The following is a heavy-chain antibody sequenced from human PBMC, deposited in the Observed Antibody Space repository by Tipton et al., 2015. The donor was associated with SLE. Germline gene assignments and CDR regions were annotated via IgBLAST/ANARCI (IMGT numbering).Heavy chain of an antibody. CDR1: GDSISSSSYY. Sequence: TLSLTCIVSGDSISSSSYYWGWIRQPPGKGLEWVGTVYYTGNTFYNPSLKSRVTISVDTSKNQFSLDLSSVTAADTAVYYCARGGGCSSTSCYRRHQRYFYRYMDVWGKGTTVTVSS. D-gene: IGHD2-2*01. CDR3: ARGGGCSSTSCYRRHQRYFYRYMDV. V-gene: IGHV4-39*07. CDR2: VYYTGNT. J-gene: IGHJ6*03.